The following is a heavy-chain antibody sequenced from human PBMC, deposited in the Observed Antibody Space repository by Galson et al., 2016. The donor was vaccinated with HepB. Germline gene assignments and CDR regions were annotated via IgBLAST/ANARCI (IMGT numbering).Heavy chain of an antibody. J-gene: IGHJ4*02. CDR2: IWYDGSNK. V-gene: IGHV3-33*01. D-gene: IGHD5-12*01. CDR1: GFTFSSYG. Sequence: SLRLSCAASGFTFSSYGIHWVRQAPGKGLEWVAVIWYDGSNKYYTDSVKGLFTISRDNSKNTLYLQMNRLRAEDTAVYYCARDRYSTSRGPIHYWGQGTLVTVSS. CDR3: ARDRYSTSRGPIHY.